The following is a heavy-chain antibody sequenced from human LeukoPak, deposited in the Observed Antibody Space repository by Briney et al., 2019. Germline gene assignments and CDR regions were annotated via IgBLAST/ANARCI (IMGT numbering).Heavy chain of an antibody. D-gene: IGHD3-10*01. J-gene: IGHJ4*02. Sequence: DPGGSLRLSCSASGFTFSSCAMHWVRQAPGKGLEYVSAISSNGGSTYYADSVKGRFTISRDNSKNTLYLQMSSLRAEDTAVYYCVKDQNYYGSGSYRDYWGQGTLVTVSS. CDR1: GFTFSSCA. V-gene: IGHV3-64D*06. CDR3: VKDQNYYGSGSYRDY. CDR2: ISSNGGST.